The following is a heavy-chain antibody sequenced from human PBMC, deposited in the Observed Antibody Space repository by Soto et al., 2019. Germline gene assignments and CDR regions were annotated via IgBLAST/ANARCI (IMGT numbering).Heavy chain of an antibody. Sequence: QVQLVESGGGVVQPGRSLRLSCAASGFTFSSYATHWVRQAPGKGLEWVAVISYDGSNKYYADSVKGRFTISRDNSKNTLYLQMNSLRAEDTAVYYCARDSRGSHDAFDIWGQGTMVTVSS. J-gene: IGHJ3*02. V-gene: IGHV3-30-3*01. CDR3: ARDSRGSHDAFDI. D-gene: IGHD1-26*01. CDR1: GFTFSSYA. CDR2: ISYDGSNK.